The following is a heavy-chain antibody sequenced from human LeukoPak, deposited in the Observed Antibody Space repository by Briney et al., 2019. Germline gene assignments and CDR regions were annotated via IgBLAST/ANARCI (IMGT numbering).Heavy chain of an antibody. CDR3: ARDGVAVAETRLPQPNQNFDY. J-gene: IGHJ4*02. CDR1: GYTFTSYG. V-gene: IGHV1-18*01. CDR2: ISAYNGNT. Sequence: ASVKVSCKASGYTFTSYGISWVRQAPGQGLEWMGWISAYNGNTNYAQKLQGRVTMTTDTSTSTASMELRSLRSDDTAVYYCARDGVAVAETRLPQPNQNFDYWGQGTLVTVSS. D-gene: IGHD6-19*01.